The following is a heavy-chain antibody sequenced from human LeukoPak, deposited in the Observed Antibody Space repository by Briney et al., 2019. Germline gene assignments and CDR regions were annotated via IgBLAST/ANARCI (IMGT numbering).Heavy chain of an antibody. D-gene: IGHD4-23*01. J-gene: IGHJ4*02. Sequence: GGSLRLSCAASGFTFSSYDMHWVRQATGKGLEWVSAIGTAGDTYYPGSVKGGFTISRENAKNSLYLQMNSLRAGDTAVYYCARDDGGGNVDYWGQGTLVTVSS. V-gene: IGHV3-13*04. CDR2: IGTAGDT. CDR1: GFTFSSYD. CDR3: ARDDGGGNVDY.